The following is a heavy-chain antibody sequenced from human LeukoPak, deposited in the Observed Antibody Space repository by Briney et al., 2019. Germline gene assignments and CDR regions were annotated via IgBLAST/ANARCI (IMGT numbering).Heavy chain of an antibody. V-gene: IGHV3-7*01. D-gene: IGHD3-9*01. Sequence: GGPLRLSCVASGLTFSRDWMSWVRQAPGKGLEWVANIKEDGSAQYYADSVKGRFTISRDNTKNSLYLQMNSLTAEDTAMYYCAKDGDGYHNWGQGALVTVSS. CDR1: GLTFSRDW. CDR2: IKEDGSAQ. J-gene: IGHJ4*02. CDR3: AKDGDGYHN.